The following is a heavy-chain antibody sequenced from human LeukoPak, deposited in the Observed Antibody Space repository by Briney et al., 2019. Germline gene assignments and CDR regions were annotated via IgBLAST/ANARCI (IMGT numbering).Heavy chain of an antibody. CDR2: IYYSGST. CDR3: ARIEGSMVRGFDP. D-gene: IGHD3-10*01. Sequence: SETLSLTCTVSGGSIGRSSYYWSWIRQPPGKGLEWIGYIYYSGSTNYNPSLKSRVTISVDTSKNQFSLKLSSVTAADTAVYYCARIEGSMVRGFDPWGQGTLVTVSS. V-gene: IGHV4-61*01. J-gene: IGHJ5*02. CDR1: GGSIGRSSYY.